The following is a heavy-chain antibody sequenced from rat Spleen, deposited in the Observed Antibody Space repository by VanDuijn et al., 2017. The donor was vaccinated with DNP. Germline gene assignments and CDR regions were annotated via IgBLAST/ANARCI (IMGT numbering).Heavy chain of an antibody. V-gene: IGHV5-25*01. J-gene: IGHJ3*01. Sequence: EVQLVESGGGLVQPGRSMKLSCAASGFTFSDYGMAWVLQAPTKGLEWVASISIDGSITYYRDSVKGRFTISRDNAKSTLYLQMESLRSEDTATYYCVRPLGYSSYGFAYWGQGTLVTVSS. D-gene: IGHD1-12*01. CDR3: VRPLGYSSYGFAY. CDR1: GFTFSDYG. CDR2: ISIDGSIT.